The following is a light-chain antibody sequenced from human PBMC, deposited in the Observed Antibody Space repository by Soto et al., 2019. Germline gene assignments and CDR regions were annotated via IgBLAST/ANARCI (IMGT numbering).Light chain of an antibody. CDR3: QQFGSSPIT. CDR2: GGS. Sequence: EIVLTQSPGTLSLSPGERATLSCRASQSVRNSYIAWYQQKPGQAPRLLIYGGSSRATGIPDRFSGSGSGTDFTLTTSRLEPEDFAVYYCQQFGSSPITFGQGTRLEIK. V-gene: IGKV3-20*01. CDR1: QSVRNSY. J-gene: IGKJ5*01.